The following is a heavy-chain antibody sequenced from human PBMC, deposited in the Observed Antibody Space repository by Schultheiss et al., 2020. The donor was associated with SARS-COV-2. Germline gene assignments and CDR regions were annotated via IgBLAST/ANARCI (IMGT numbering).Heavy chain of an antibody. CDR1: GGSISSYY. Sequence: LRLSCTVSGGSISSYYWSWIRQHPGKGLEWIGYIYYSGSTYYNPSLKSRVTISVDTSKNQFSLKLSSVTAADTAVYYCARGDSSGYYWFVYWGQGTLVTVSS. CDR3: ARGDSSGYYWFVY. J-gene: IGHJ4*02. CDR2: IYYSGST. V-gene: IGHV4-31*03. D-gene: IGHD3-22*01.